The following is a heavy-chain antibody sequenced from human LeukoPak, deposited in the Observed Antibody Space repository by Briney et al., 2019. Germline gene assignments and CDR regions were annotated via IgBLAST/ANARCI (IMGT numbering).Heavy chain of an antibody. Sequence: PSETLSLTCTVSGGSISSYYWSWIRQPAGKGLEWIGRIYTSGSTNYNPSLKSRVTMSVDTPKNQFSLKLSSVTAADTAVYYCARDIGYYYGSGSLNWFDPWGQGTLVTVSS. J-gene: IGHJ5*02. CDR2: IYTSGST. V-gene: IGHV4-4*07. CDR3: ARDIGYYYGSGSLNWFDP. D-gene: IGHD3-10*01. CDR1: GGSISSYY.